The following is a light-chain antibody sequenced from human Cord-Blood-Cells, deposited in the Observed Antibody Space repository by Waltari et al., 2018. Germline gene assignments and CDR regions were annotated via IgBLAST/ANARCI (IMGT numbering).Light chain of an antibody. CDR2: KDS. CDR3: QSADSSGTYYV. J-gene: IGLJ1*01. CDR1: ALPKQY. Sequence: SYELTQPPSVSVSPGQTARITCSGDALPKQYAYWYQQKPGQAPVLVIYKDSDRPSGIPERFSGSSSGTTVTLTISGVQAEDEADYYCQSADSSGTYYVFGTGTKVTVL. V-gene: IGLV3-25*03.